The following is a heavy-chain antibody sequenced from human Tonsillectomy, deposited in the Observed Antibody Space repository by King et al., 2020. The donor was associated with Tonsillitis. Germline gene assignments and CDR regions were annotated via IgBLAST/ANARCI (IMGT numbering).Heavy chain of an antibody. V-gene: IGHV1-18*04. CDR1: GYTFIGYG. D-gene: IGHD2-21*02. J-gene: IGHJ4*02. CDR2: ISPYNGNT. CDR3: ATACGGDCYSDSALYY. Sequence: QLVQSGAEVKKPGASVKVSCKASGYTFIGYGITWVRQAPGQGLEWMGWISPYNGNTNYAQKLQGRVTMTTDTSTSTVYMELRSLRSDDTAVFYCATACGGDCYSDSALYYWGQGTLVTVSS.